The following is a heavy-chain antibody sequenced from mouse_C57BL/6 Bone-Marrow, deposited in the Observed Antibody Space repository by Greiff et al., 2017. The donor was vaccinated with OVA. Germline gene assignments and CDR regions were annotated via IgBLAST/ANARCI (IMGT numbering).Heavy chain of an antibody. CDR3: ARDDGNSYAVDY. CDR1: GFTFSDFY. D-gene: IGHD2-1*01. Sequence: EVMLVESGGGLVQSGRSLRLSCATSGFTFSDFYMEWVRQAPGKGLEWIAASRNKANDYTTEYSASVKGRFIVSRDTSQSILYLQMNALRAEDTAIYYCARDDGNSYAVDYWGQGTSVTVSS. V-gene: IGHV7-1*01. CDR2: SRNKANDYTT. J-gene: IGHJ4*01.